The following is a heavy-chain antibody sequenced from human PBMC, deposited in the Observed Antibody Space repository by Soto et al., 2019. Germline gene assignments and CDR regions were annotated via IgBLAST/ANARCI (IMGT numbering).Heavy chain of an antibody. CDR2: ITSSGGGT. V-gene: IGHV3-23*01. J-gene: IGHJ4*02. D-gene: IGHD6-13*01. Sequence: EVQLLESGGGLVQPGGSLRLSCAASGFTFSNYAMSWVRQAPGKGLEWVSSITSSGGGTYYADSVKGRFTVSRDNSKNTVYLQMNSLRDEDTAVYYCAKLTAAWGQGTLVTVSS. CDR1: GFTFSNYA. CDR3: AKLTAA.